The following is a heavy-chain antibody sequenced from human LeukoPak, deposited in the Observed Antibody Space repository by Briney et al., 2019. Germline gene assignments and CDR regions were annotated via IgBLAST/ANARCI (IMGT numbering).Heavy chain of an antibody. CDR2: VYYSGST. Sequence: SETLSLTCTVSGGSISSYYWSWIRQPPGKGLEWIGYVYYSGSTNYDPSLKSRVTISVDTSKNQFSLKLSSVTAADTAVYYCARRGYCSSTGCYVIDYWGQGTLVTVSS. CDR3: ARRGYCSSTGCYVIDY. CDR1: GGSISSYY. J-gene: IGHJ4*02. D-gene: IGHD2-2*01. V-gene: IGHV4-59*01.